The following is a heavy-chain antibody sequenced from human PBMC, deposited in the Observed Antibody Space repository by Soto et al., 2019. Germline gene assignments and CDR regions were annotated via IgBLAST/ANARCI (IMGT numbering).Heavy chain of an antibody. D-gene: IGHD3-22*01. J-gene: IGHJ3*02. CDR3: AREGHCYDSSGEGAFDI. CDR2: INSDGSST. V-gene: IGHV3-74*01. Sequence: LSLTCAASGFTFISYWMHWVRQAPGKGLVWVSRINSDGSSTSYADSVKGRFTISRDNAKNTLYLQMNSLRAEDTAVYYCAREGHCYDSSGEGAFDIWGQGTMVTVSS. CDR1: GFTFISYW.